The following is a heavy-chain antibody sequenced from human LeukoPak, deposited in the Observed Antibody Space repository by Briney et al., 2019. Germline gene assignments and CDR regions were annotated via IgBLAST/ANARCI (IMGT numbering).Heavy chain of an antibody. J-gene: IGHJ4*02. D-gene: IGHD5-24*01. CDR1: GGSISSGSYY. CDR2: IYTSGST. CDR3: AREGRDGYSIRGYFDY. Sequence: SQTLSLTCTVSGGSISSGSYYWSWIRQPAGKGLEWIGRIYTSGSTNYNPSLKSRVTISVDTSKNQFSLKLSSVTAADTAVYYCAREGRDGYSIRGYFDYWGQGTLATVSS. V-gene: IGHV4-61*02.